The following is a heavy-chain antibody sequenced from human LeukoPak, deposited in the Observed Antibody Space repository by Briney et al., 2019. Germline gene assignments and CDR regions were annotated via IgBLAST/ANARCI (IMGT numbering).Heavy chain of an antibody. CDR2: IYHSGST. CDR3: ARETLKCSSTSCSEGWFDP. Sequence: PSETLSLTCTVSGGSISSGGYYWSCIRQPPGKGLECIGYIYHSGSTYYNPSLKSRVTISVDRSKNQFSLKLSSVTAADTAVYYCARETLKCSSTSCSEGWFDPWGQGTLVTVSS. V-gene: IGHV4-30-2*01. CDR1: GGSISSGGYY. D-gene: IGHD2-2*01. J-gene: IGHJ5*02.